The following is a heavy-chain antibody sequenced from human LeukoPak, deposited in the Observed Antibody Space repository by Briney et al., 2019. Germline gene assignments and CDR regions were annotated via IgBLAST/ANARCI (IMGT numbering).Heavy chain of an antibody. CDR1: GGTFSSYA. CDR2: IIPILGIA. J-gene: IGHJ5*02. V-gene: IGHV1-69*04. Sequence: SVKVSCKASGGTFSSYAISWVRQAPGQGLEWMGRIIPILGIANYAQKFQGRVTITADKSTSTAYMELSSLRSEDTAVYYCARLNKGSSSWYWGYNWFDPWGQGTLVTVSS. CDR3: ARLNKGSSSWYWGYNWFDP. D-gene: IGHD6-13*01.